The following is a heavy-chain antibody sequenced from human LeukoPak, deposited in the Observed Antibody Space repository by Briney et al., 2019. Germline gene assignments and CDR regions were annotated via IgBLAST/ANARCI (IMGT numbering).Heavy chain of an antibody. D-gene: IGHD2-2*01. CDR3: AGVYCSSTSCYGWFDP. CDR1: GGSFSGYY. Sequence: PSGTLSLTCAVYGGSFSGYYWSWIRQPPGKGLEWIGEINHSGSTNYNPSLKSRVTISVDTSKNQFSLKLSSVTAADTAVYYCAGVYCSSTSCYGWFDPWGQGTLVTVSS. CDR2: INHSGST. J-gene: IGHJ5*02. V-gene: IGHV4-34*01.